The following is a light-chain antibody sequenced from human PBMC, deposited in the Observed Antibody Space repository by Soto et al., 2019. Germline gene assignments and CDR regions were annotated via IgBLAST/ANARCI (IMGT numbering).Light chain of an antibody. J-gene: IGLJ2*01. CDR2: RNN. CDR3: AAWDDILSALV. Sequence: QFVLTQPPSASGTPGQRVTISCSGSSSNIGSNYVYWYQQLPGTAPKLLIYRNNQRPSGVPDRFSGSKSGTSASLAISGLRSEDEADYYCAAWDDILSALVFGGGTKLTVL. CDR1: SSNIGSNY. V-gene: IGLV1-47*01.